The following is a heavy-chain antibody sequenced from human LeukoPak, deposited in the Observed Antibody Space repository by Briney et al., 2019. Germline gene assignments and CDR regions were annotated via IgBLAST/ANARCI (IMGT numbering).Heavy chain of an antibody. CDR2: INHSGST. V-gene: IGHV4-34*01. D-gene: IGHD6-19*01. J-gene: IGHJ4*02. CDR1: GGSFSGYY. Sequence: PSETLSLTCAVYGGSFSGYYWSWIRQPPGKGLEWIGEINHSGSTNYNPSLKSRVTISVDTSKNQFSLKLSSVTAADTAVYYCAREVAVAGLYFDYWGQGTLVTVSS. CDR3: AREVAVAGLYFDY.